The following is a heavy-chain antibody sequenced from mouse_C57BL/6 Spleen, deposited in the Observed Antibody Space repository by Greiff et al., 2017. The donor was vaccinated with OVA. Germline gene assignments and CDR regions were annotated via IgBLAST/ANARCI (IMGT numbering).Heavy chain of an antibody. CDR1: GYTFTSYG. CDR3: APPYYDYEDY. J-gene: IGHJ2*01. D-gene: IGHD2-4*01. V-gene: IGHV1-81*01. CDR2: IYPRSGNT. Sequence: VKLMESGAELARPGASVKLSCKASGYTFTSYGISWVKQRTGQGLEWIGEIYPRSGNTYYNEKFKGKATLTADKSSSTAYMELRSLTSEDSAVYFCAPPYYDYEDYWGQGTTLTVSS.